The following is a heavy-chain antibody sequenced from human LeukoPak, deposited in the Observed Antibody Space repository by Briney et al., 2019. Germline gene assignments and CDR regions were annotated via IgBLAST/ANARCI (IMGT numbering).Heavy chain of an antibody. CDR2: INPNSGGT. Sequence: ASVKVSCKASGYTFTSYGLSWVRQAPGQGLEWMGWINPNSGGTNYAQRFQGRFTMTRDTSINTAYMELSRLRSDDTAVYYCARDLDCSTTTCYGLGHWGQGTLVTVSS. CDR3: ARDLDCSTTTCYGLGH. V-gene: IGHV1-2*02. D-gene: IGHD2-2*01. CDR1: GYTFTSYG. J-gene: IGHJ4*02.